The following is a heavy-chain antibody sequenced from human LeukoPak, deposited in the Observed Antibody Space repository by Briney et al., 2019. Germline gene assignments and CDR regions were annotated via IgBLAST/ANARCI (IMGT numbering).Heavy chain of an antibody. D-gene: IGHD3-9*01. Sequence: GGSLRLSCAASGFTFSSYAMSWVRQAPGKGLEWVSAISGSGGSTYYADSVKGRFTISRDNSKNTLYLQMNSLRAEDTAVYYCARASDYFDWFYFDYWGQGTLVTVSS. V-gene: IGHV3-23*01. CDR1: GFTFSSYA. J-gene: IGHJ4*02. CDR2: ISGSGGST. CDR3: ARASDYFDWFYFDY.